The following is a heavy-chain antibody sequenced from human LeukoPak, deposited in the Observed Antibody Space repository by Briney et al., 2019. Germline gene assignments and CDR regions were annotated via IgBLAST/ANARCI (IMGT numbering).Heavy chain of an antibody. CDR2: IYYSGST. CDR1: HGSISSYY. J-gene: IGHJ5*02. V-gene: IGHV4-59*01. D-gene: IGHD2-2*01. CDR3: ACSPANWFDP. Sequence: SETLSLTCTVTHGSISSYYWSWIRQRPGKGLEWIGYIYYSGSTNYNPSLKSRVTISVDTSKNQFSLKLSSVTAADTAVYYCACSPANWFDPWGQGTLVTVSS.